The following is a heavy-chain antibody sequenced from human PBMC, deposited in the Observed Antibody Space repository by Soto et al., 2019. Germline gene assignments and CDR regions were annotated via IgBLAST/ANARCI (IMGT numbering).Heavy chain of an antibody. V-gene: IGHV3-23*01. CDR3: ARVVPYCGCDCWAEVDL. CDR2: VSGSGCDT. Sequence: EVRLLESGGGLVQPRGSLTLSCAASGFTFNTYAMTWVRQAPGKGLEWVSAVSGSGCDTYYAASVKGRFTISRVNSKSKMSLQMSNLRAEDTALYFCARVVPYCGCDCWAEVDLWGLGTAVTVSS. D-gene: IGHD2-21*02. J-gene: IGHJ4*02. CDR1: GFTFNTYA.